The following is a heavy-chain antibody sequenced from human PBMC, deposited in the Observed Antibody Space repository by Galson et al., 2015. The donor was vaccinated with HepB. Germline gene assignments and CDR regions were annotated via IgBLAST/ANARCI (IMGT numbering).Heavy chain of an antibody. J-gene: IGHJ4*02. CDR2: IRSKPNNYAT. V-gene: IGHV3-73*01. CDR3: GRSRDGYNPDY. CDR1: GFTFSGSA. D-gene: IGHD5-24*01. Sequence: SLRLSCAASGFTFSGSAMHWVRQASGKGLEWIGRIRSKPNNYATAYTASLKDRFTISRDDSKKTAYLQMNSLKTEDTAVYYCGRSRDGYNPDYWGRGIPVPVSS.